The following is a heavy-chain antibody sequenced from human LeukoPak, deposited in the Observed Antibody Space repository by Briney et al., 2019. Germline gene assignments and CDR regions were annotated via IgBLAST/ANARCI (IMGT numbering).Heavy chain of an antibody. V-gene: IGHV3-30*04. CDR2: ISYDGSNK. Sequence: GGSLRLPCAASELTFSSYAMDWVRQAPDKGLEWVAVISYDGSNKYYADSVRGRFTISRDNSKNTLYLQMNSLRDEDTALYYCATRSYFGGQGTLVTVSS. D-gene: IGHD2/OR15-2a*01. CDR1: ELTFSSYA. J-gene: IGHJ4*02. CDR3: ATRSYF.